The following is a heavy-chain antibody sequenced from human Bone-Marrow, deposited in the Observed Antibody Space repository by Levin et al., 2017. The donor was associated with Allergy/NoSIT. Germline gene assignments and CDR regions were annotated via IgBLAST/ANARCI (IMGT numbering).Heavy chain of an antibody. Sequence: GESLKISCAASGFTVDTNYMNWVRQAPGKGLEWVSLIYAGGSTYYADSMKGRFTISRDISKNTLYLQMDSLTADDTAVYYCARNLGLRGHACDIWGQGTMVTVSS. D-gene: IGHD3-16*01. V-gene: IGHV3-53*01. J-gene: IGHJ3*02. CDR1: GFTVDTNY. CDR2: IYAGGST. CDR3: ARNLGLRGHACDI.